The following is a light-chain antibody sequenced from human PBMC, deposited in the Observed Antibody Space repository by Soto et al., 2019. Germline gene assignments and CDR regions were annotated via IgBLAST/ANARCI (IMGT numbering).Light chain of an antibody. V-gene: IGKV3-15*01. CDR3: HQYNSWPPGT. J-gene: IGKJ2*01. CDR1: QSVGSS. Sequence: EIVMTQSPATLSVSPGEGATLSCRASQSVGSSLAWYQQKPGQAPRLLIYGAFTRVTGIPARFSGSGSGTEFTLTISSLQSEDFALYYCHQYNSWPPGTFGQGTKVEIK. CDR2: GAF.